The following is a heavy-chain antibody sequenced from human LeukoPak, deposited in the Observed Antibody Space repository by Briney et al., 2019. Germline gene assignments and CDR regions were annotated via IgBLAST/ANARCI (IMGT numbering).Heavy chain of an antibody. CDR1: GYTLTGYY. CDR2: INPNSGGT. D-gene: IGHD3-22*01. CDR3: ARVLSYYDSSGYSSDYYYYGMDV. V-gene: IGHV1-2*06. Sequence: ASVKVSCKASGYTLTGYYMHWVRQAPGQGLEWMGRINPNSGGTNYAQKFQGRVTMTRDTSISTAYMELSRLRSDDTAVYYCARVLSYYDSSGYSSDYYYYGMDVWGPGTTVTVSS. J-gene: IGHJ6*02.